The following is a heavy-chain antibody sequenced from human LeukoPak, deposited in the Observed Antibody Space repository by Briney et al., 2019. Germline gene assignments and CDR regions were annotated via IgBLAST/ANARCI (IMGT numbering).Heavy chain of an antibody. D-gene: IGHD7-27*01. CDR2: INAGNGNT. V-gene: IGHV1-3*01. CDR3: VRDPGAQYFDL. J-gene: IGHJ2*01. CDR1: GYTFTSYA. Sequence: ASVKVSCKASGYTFTSYAMHWVRQAPGQRLEWMGWINAGNGNTKYSQKFQGRVTIARDTSASTAYMELSSLRSEDTAVYYCVRDPGAQYFDLWGRGTLVTVSS.